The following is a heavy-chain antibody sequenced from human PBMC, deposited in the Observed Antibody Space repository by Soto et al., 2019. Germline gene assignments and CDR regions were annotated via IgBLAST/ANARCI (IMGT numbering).Heavy chain of an antibody. Sequence: EVQLVESGGGLVKPGGSLRLSCAASGFTFNTYDMNWVRQAPGKGLEWVSSITTSSAYIYYADSLKGRITISRDNAKNSLFLHMNSLRPEDTAVYYCVRSGTARLLRHTWFDTGGQGTLVTVSS. V-gene: IGHV3-21*01. D-gene: IGHD2-21*01. J-gene: IGHJ5*02. CDR3: VRSGTARLLRHTWFDT. CDR1: GFTFNTYD. CDR2: ITTSSAYI.